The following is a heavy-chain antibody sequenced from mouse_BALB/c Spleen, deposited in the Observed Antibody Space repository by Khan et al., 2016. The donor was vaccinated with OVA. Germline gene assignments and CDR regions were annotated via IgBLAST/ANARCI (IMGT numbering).Heavy chain of an antibody. CDR2: ISYSGNT. CDR3: ARVYGGDFDY. Sequence: EVQLQESGPGLVKPSQSLSLTCTVTGYSITSDYAWNWIRQFPGNKLEWMGFISYSGNTNYNPSLKRRISITRDTTKNQFFLQLNSVTIEDTATYYCARVYGGDFDYWGQGTTLTVSS. CDR1: GYSITSDYA. J-gene: IGHJ2*01. V-gene: IGHV3-2*02. D-gene: IGHD1-1*01.